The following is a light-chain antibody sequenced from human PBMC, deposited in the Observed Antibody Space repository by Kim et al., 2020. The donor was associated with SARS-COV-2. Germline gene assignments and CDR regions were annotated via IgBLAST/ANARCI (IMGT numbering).Light chain of an antibody. CDR2: CDS. V-gene: IGLV3-21*04. Sequence: PGTSALGAGGGNSIGSKRVQRSQQDSRQVTVLVIYCDSDRPSGIPERFSGSNSGNTATLTISRVEAGDEADYYCQVWDSNSDPRVVFGGGTKVTVL. CDR3: QVWDSNSDPRVV. J-gene: IGLJ2*01. CDR1: SIGSKR.